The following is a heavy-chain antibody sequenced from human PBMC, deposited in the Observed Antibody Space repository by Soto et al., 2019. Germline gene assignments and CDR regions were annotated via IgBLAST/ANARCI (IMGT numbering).Heavy chain of an antibody. D-gene: IGHD6-13*01. CDR3: ARGRKAYSSSWYVD. Sequence: QVQLQQWGAGLLKPSETLSLNCAVYGGSFSGYCWSWLRQPPGKGLEWIGEINDSGGTNYNPSLKSRVSISVDMSKNQFSLNLSSVTAADTAVYHCARGRKAYSSSWYVDWGQGTLVTVSS. CDR1: GGSFSGYC. CDR2: INDSGGT. V-gene: IGHV4-34*01. J-gene: IGHJ4*02.